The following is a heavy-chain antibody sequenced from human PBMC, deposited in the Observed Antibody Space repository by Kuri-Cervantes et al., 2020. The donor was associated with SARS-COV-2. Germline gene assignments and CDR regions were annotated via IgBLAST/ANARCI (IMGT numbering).Heavy chain of an antibody. Sequence: GESLKISCAASGFTFSSYSMNWVRQAPGKGLEWVSSISSSSSYIYYADSVKGRFTISRDNAKNSLYLQMNSLRAEDTAVYYCARDLHYGILTGYYNLWGQGTLVTVSS. CDR3: ARDLHYGILTGYYNL. CDR2: ISSSSSYI. D-gene: IGHD3-9*01. V-gene: IGHV3-21*01. CDR1: GFTFSSYS. J-gene: IGHJ4*02.